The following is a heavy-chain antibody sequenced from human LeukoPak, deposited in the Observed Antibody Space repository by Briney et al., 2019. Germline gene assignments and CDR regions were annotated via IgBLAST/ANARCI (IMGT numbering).Heavy chain of an antibody. D-gene: IGHD1-26*01. V-gene: IGHV3-11*04. CDR1: GFRFSEHY. CDR3: GRSNLG. J-gene: IGHJ4*02. CDR2: ISSSVSTA. Sequence: GGSVRLVQAASGFRFSEHYMRSTRQAPGKGLECVSYISSSVSTAYYADSVRGRFTNSRDHHNNSLYLQMSGLGYEATAVYYVGRSNLGRGQGTLVTVSS.